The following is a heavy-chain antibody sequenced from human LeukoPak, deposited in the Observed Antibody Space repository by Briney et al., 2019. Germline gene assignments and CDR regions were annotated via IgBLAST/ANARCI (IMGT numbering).Heavy chain of an antibody. J-gene: IGHJ3*02. Sequence: SETLSLTCAVSGDAISRSNWWSWVRQPPGKGLEWIGSIYYSGRTYYNPPLKSRVTISVDTSKNQFSLKLSSVTAADTAVYYCARDEGRGAFDIGGQGTMVTVSS. CDR3: ARDEGRGAFDI. V-gene: IGHV4-4*02. CDR2: IYYSGRT. CDR1: GDAISRSNW. D-gene: IGHD3-10*01.